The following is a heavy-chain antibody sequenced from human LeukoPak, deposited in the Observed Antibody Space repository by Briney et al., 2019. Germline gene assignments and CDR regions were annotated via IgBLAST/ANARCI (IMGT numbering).Heavy chain of an antibody. V-gene: IGHV4-59*12. CDR1: GDSISNYH. Sequence: SETLSLTCTVSGDSISNYHWNWIRQPPGKALDWIGYISYGGSTNYNTSLKNRVTISVDTSKNQFSLKLSSVTAADTAVYYCARDQQTTVFDPWGQGTLVTVSS. CDR2: ISYGGST. J-gene: IGHJ5*02. D-gene: IGHD4-17*01. CDR3: ARDQQTTVFDP.